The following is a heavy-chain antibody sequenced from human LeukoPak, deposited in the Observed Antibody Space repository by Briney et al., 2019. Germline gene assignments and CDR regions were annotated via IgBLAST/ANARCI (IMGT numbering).Heavy chain of an antibody. CDR2: ISGDGSNT. Sequence: GGSLRLSCAASGFTFDEYAMHWVRQAPGKGLEWVSLISGDGSNTYYADSVKGRFTISRDNSKSSLYLQMNGLRTEDTALYYCTKDRYCSSTSCPTDHWGQGTLVTVSS. J-gene: IGHJ4*02. CDR1: GFTFDEYA. CDR3: TKDRYCSSTSCPTDH. V-gene: IGHV3-43*02. D-gene: IGHD2-2*01.